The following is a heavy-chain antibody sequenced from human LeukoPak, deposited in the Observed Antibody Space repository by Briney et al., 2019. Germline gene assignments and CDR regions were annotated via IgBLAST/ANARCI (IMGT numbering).Heavy chain of an antibody. CDR2: ANVGGHR. CDR3: ARDREHSYGSDFGH. CDR1: GGYIHTYY. D-gene: IGHD5-18*01. V-gene: IGHV4-4*07. J-gene: IGHJ4*02. Sequence: SDTLSLTCTVSGGYIHTYYWAWIRQPAGKGLEWVGRANVGGHRDYNPSLKSRVSMSIDESANQFSLSLMSVTAADTAVYYCARDREHSYGSDFGHWGQGILVTV.